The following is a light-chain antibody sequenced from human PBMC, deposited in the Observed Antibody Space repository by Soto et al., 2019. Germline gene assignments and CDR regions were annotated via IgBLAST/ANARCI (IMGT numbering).Light chain of an antibody. J-gene: IGLJ1*01. CDR2: SNY. V-gene: IGLV1-44*01. CDR3: SAWDASLNGYV. CDR1: SSNIGSKT. Sequence: QSVLTQPPSASGTPGQRVTISCSGSSSNIGSKTVNWYQQLPGTAPKLLIYSNYQRPSGVPDRFSGSKSGTSASLAISGLQSEDDGDYYCSAWDASLNGYVFGTGTKVTVL.